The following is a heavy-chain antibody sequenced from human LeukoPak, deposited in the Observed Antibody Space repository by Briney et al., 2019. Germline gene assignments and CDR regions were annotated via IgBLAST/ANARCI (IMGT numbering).Heavy chain of an antibody. CDR2: INPNSGGT. Sequence: ASVKVSCTASGYTFTGYYMHWVRQAPGQGLEWMGRINPNSGGTNYAQKFQGRVTMTRDTSISTAYMELSRLRSDDTAVYYCALLYYYDSSGYYSPRDYWGQGTLVTVSS. J-gene: IGHJ4*02. V-gene: IGHV1-2*06. CDR1: GYTFTGYY. D-gene: IGHD3-22*01. CDR3: ALLYYYDSSGYYSPRDY.